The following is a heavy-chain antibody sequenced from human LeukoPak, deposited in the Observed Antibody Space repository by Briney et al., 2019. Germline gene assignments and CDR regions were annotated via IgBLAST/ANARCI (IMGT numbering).Heavy chain of an antibody. CDR3: AREGSSSGWRPFDI. D-gene: IGHD6-19*01. CDR2: IKNSGNT. V-gene: IGHV4-4*07. Sequence: SQTLSPTCSVSGGSTTSYYWSWIRQPAGKGLEWIGRIKNSGNTNYNPSLESRVTLSLDTSKNQFSLNLSSVTAADTAVYYCAREGSSSGWRPFDIWGQGTVVTVSS. CDR1: GGSTTSYY. J-gene: IGHJ3*02.